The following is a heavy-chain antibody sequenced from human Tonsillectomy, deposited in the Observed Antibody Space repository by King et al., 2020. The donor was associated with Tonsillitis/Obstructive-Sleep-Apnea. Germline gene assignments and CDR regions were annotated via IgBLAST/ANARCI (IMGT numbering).Heavy chain of an antibody. V-gene: IGHV1-46*01. CDR1: GYTFTRYY. CDR3: ARDDVVARYIDS. CDR2: INPSGDST. Sequence: VQLVESGAEVKKPGASVKVSCKASGYTFTRYYIHWVRQARGQGLEWMGIINPSGDSTSYAQKFQGRVTMTRDTSTSTVYMELSSLRSVDTAVYYCARDDVVARYIDSWGQGTLVTVSS. J-gene: IGHJ4*02. D-gene: IGHD5-12*01.